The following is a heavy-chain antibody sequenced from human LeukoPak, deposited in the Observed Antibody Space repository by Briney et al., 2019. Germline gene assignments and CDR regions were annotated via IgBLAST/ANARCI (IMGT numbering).Heavy chain of an antibody. V-gene: IGHV3-48*04. J-gene: IGHJ4*02. CDR1: GFTFSSYG. Sequence: PGGSLRLSRAASGFTFSSYGMNWVRQAPGKGLEWLSYISGNGNTIYYADSVKGRFTISRDNAKNSLYLQMNSLRAEDTAVYYCARGSLVHYYGSGSYRIRAGFDSWGQGTLVTVSS. CDR2: ISGNGNTI. CDR3: ARGSLVHYYGSGSYRIRAGFDS. D-gene: IGHD3-10*01.